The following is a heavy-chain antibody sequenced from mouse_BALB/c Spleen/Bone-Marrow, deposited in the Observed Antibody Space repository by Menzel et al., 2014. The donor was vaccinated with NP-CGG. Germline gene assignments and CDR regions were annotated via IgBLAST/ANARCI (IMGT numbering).Heavy chain of an antibody. CDR3: ARGWYSMDD. CDR2: ILPGSTNA. CDR1: GYTFSNYW. Sequence: VQLQQSGAEQMQPGASVKISCKATGYTFSNYWIEWVKQRPGHGLEWIGEILPGSTNANYNEKFKGRATSTADTSSNTAYMQLSSLTSEDSAVYYCARGWYSMDDWGQGTSVTVSS. J-gene: IGHJ4*01. V-gene: IGHV1-9*01.